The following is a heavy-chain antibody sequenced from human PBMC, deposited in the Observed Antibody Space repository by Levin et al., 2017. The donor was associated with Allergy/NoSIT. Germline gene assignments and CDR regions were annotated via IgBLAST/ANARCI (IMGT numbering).Heavy chain of an antibody. CDR2: ISSSGSTI. CDR1: GFTFSDYY. CDR3: ARDPPNQYYYGSGSYPQHGMDV. D-gene: IGHD3-10*01. Sequence: SCAASGFTFSDYYMSWIRQAPGKGLEWVSYISSSGSTIYYADSVKGRFTISRDNAKNSLYLQMNSLRAEDTAVYYCARDPPNQYYYGSGSYPQHGMDVWGQGTTVTVSS. J-gene: IGHJ6*02. V-gene: IGHV3-11*01.